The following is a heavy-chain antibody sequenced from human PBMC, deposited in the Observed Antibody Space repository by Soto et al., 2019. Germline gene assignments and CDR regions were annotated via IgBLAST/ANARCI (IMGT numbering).Heavy chain of an antibody. CDR3: TGGPPNWGFDS. J-gene: IGHJ5*01. V-gene: IGHV1-8*01. D-gene: IGHD7-27*01. Sequence: EASVKVSCKASGYTFTSYDINWVRQTAGQGLEWMGWMSPKTANTGYAQKFQGRVTMTRSTSISTAYMELSSLTSEDTAVYYCTGGPPNWGFDSWGQGTPVT. CDR1: GYTFTSYD. CDR2: MSPKTANT.